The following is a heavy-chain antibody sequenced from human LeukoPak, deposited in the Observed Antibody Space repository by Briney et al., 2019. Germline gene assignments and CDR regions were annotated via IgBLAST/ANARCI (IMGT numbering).Heavy chain of an antibody. CDR1: GYSISSGYY. J-gene: IGHJ4*02. V-gene: IGHV4-38-2*02. Sequence: SETLSLTCTVSGYSISSGYYWGWIRQPPGKGLEWIGSIYHSGSTYYNPSLKSRVTISVDTSKNQFSLKLSSVTAADTAVYYCARYQSSLSGGDYWGQGTLVTVSS. CDR2: IYHSGST. CDR3: ARYQSSLSGGDY. D-gene: IGHD6-6*01.